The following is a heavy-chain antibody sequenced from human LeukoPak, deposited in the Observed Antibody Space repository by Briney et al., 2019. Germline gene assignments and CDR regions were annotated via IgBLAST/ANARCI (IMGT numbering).Heavy chain of an antibody. Sequence: GGSLRLSCAASGLTFSSYAMSWVRQAPGKGLEWVSAISGSGGSTYYADSVKGRFTISRDNSKNTLYLQMNSLRAEDTAVYYCAKVITYYYDSSGYYPPPFDYWGQGTLVTVSS. CDR3: AKVITYYYDSSGYYPPPFDY. CDR1: GLTFSSYA. D-gene: IGHD3-22*01. J-gene: IGHJ4*02. CDR2: ISGSGGST. V-gene: IGHV3-23*01.